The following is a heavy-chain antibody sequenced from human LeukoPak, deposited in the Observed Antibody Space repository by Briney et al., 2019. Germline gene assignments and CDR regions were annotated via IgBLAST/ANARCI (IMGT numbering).Heavy chain of an antibody. J-gene: IGHJ4*02. D-gene: IGHD4-17*01. CDR2: INPSGGST. Sequence: GASVKVSCKASGYTFTSYYMHWVRQAPGQGLEWMGIINPSGGSTSYAQEFQGRVTMTRDTSTSTVYMELSSLRSEDTAVYYCARFTVTNYYFDYWGQGTLVTVSS. V-gene: IGHV1-46*01. CDR1: GYTFTSYY. CDR3: ARFTVTNYYFDY.